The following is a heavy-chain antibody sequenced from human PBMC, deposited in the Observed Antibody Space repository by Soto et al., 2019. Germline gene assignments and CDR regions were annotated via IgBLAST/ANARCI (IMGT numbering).Heavy chain of an antibody. D-gene: IGHD3-16*01. CDR3: LVWLGELTNYNLMSV. CDR1: GDSISSTHFY. V-gene: IGHV4-39*01. Sequence: QLRLQESGPGLVKPSETLSLTCSVSGDSISSTHFYWGWVRPPPGKGLEWLGYIVSTGTTYYNPSPYGRVLISVDTSKNQFSLRLSTVTAAEAAVYSCLVWLGELTNYNLMSVWGQGTTVHVSS. CDR2: IVSTGTT. J-gene: IGHJ6*02.